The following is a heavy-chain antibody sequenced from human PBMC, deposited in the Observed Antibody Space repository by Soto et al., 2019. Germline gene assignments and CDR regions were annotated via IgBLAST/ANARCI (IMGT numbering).Heavy chain of an antibody. J-gene: IGHJ5*02. V-gene: IGHV3-23*01. CDR1: GFTFSSYA. CDR3: AKRLSLTIFGVVPNWFDP. D-gene: IGHD3-3*01. Sequence: GGSMRLSCAASGFTFSSYAMSWVRQAPGKGLEWVSAISGSGGSTYYADSVKGRFTISRDNSKNTLYLQMNSLRAEDTAVYYCAKRLSLTIFGVVPNWFDPWGQGTLVNVSS. CDR2: ISGSGGST.